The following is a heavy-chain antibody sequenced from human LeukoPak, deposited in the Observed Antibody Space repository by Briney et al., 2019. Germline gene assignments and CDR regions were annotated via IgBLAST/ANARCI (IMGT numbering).Heavy chain of an antibody. V-gene: IGHV4-34*01. D-gene: IGHD2-15*01. CDR1: GESLNSYY. CDR2: IYESGTT. Sequence: SETLSLTCAVCGESLNSYYWSWVRQPPGEGLEWIGEIYESGTTEYNPSLRSRVTISMVPSKQQFSLSLSSVTAADTAVYYCARGAWATRLGSWGLGTPVIVSS. CDR3: ARGAWATRLGS. J-gene: IGHJ4*02.